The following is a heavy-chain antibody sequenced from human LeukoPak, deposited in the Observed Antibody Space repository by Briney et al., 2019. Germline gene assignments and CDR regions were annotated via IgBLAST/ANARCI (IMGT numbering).Heavy chain of an antibody. Sequence: SETLSLTCTVSGGSISSSSYYWGWIRQPPGKGLEWIGSIYYSGSTYYNPSLKSRVTISVDTSKNQFSLKLSSVTAADTAVYYRARHGSSSTTVDPWGQGTLVTVSS. J-gene: IGHJ5*02. CDR3: ARHGSSSTTVDP. V-gene: IGHV4-39*01. CDR2: IYYSGST. D-gene: IGHD2-2*01. CDR1: GGSISSSSYY.